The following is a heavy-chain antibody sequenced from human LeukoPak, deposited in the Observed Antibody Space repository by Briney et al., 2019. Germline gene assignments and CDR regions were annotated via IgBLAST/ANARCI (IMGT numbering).Heavy chain of an antibody. D-gene: IGHD1-26*01. Sequence: GGSLRLSCAGSGFTFNNYAMSWVRQAPGKGLEWVSAINGGGNSTYYADSVKGRFTISRDNSKNTLYLQMNSLGVEDTAIYFCVTPAVIVRASYSDYWGQGTLVTVSS. CDR2: INGGGNST. CDR3: VTPAVIVRASYSDY. V-gene: IGHV3-23*01. J-gene: IGHJ4*02. CDR1: GFTFNNYA.